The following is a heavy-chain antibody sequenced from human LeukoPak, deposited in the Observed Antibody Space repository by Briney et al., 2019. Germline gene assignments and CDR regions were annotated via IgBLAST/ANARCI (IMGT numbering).Heavy chain of an antibody. J-gene: IGHJ4*02. CDR3: ASRLESSGYSSGWDFDY. CDR2: INPNSGGT. D-gene: IGHD6-19*01. V-gene: IGHV1-2*06. Sequence: GASVKVSCKASGYTFTGYYMHWVRQAPGQGLEWMGRINPNSGGTNYAQKSQGRVTMTRDTSISTAYMELSRLRSDDTAVYYCASRLESSGYSSGWDFDYWGQGTLVTVSS. CDR1: GYTFTGYY.